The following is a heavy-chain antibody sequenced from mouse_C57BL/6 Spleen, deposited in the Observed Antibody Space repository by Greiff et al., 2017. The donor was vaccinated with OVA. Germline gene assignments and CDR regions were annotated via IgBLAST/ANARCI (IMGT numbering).Heavy chain of an antibody. CDR3: ARSLYYYAMDY. J-gene: IGHJ4*01. CDR1: GYSITSGYD. V-gene: IGHV3-1*01. CDR2: ISYSGST. D-gene: IGHD6-5*01. Sequence: EVQGVESEPGMVKPSQSLSLTCTVTGYSITSGYDWHWIRHFPGNKLEWMGYISYSGSTNYNPSLKSRISITHDTSKNHFFLKLNSVTTEDTATYYCARSLYYYAMDYWGQGTSVTVSS.